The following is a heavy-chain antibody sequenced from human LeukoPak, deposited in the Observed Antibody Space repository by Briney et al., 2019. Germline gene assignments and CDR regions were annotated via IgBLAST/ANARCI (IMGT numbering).Heavy chain of an antibody. V-gene: IGHV1-8*02. CDR2: MNPHSGSA. CDR3: ARIPQRVPHNWFDP. CDR1: GYTFTTYG. Sequence: ASVKVSCEASGYTFTTYGINWMRQAAGQGLEWMGWMNPHSGSAGYAQKFQGRVTMTRDTSISTVYMELSSLTSDDTAVYYCARIPQRVPHNWFDPWGQGTLVTVSS. D-gene: IGHD1-1*01. J-gene: IGHJ5*02.